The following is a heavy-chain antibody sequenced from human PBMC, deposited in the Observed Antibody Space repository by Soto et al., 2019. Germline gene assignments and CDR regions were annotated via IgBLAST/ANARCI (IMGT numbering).Heavy chain of an antibody. CDR3: AKNGQLTSYYYNGMDV. V-gene: IGHV3-23*01. J-gene: IGHJ6*02. D-gene: IGHD1-1*01. CDR1: GFTFSSYA. Sequence: EVQLLESGRGLVQPGGSLRLSCAASGFTFSSYAMSWVRQAPGKGLEWVSAISGSGGSTYYADSVKGRFTISRDNSKNTLYLQMNSLRAEDTAVYYCAKNGQLTSYYYNGMDVWGQGTTVTVSS. CDR2: ISGSGGST.